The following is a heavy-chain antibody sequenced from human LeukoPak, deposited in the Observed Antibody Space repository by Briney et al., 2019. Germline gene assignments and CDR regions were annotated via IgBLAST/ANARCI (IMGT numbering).Heavy chain of an antibody. CDR3: ARGPKTYSSGWFGY. V-gene: IGHV3-7*01. J-gene: IGHJ4*02. CDR2: IKQDGSEK. Sequence: PGGSLRLSCAASGFTFSSYWMSWVRQAPGKGLEWVANIKQDGSEKYYVDSVKGRFTISRDNAKNSLYLQMNSLRAEDTAVYYCARGPKTYSSGWFGYWGQGTLVTVSS. CDR1: GFTFSSYW. D-gene: IGHD6-19*01.